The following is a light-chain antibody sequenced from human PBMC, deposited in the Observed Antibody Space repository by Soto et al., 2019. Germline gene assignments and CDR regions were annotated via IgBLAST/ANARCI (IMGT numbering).Light chain of an antibody. Sequence: EIVLTQSPGTLSLSPGEGATLSCRASQTVSNNYLDWYQQKPDQAPRLLIFATSGKHAGLPDRFSGGGSGTDFTLTISSLEPDDFAVYYCQQYDTSPRTFGQGTKVEI. V-gene: IGKV3-20*01. CDR1: QTVSNNY. J-gene: IGKJ1*01. CDR2: ATS. CDR3: QQYDTSPRT.